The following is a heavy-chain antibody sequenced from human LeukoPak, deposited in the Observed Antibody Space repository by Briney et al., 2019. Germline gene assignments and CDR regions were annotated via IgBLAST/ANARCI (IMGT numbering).Heavy chain of an antibody. J-gene: IGHJ5*02. CDR2: INPNSGGT. CDR3: ARDLRDFWSGNYNWFDP. CDR1: GYTFTGYY. D-gene: IGHD3-3*01. Sequence: ASVKVSCKASGYTFTGYYMHWVRQAPGQGLEWMGWINPNSGGTNYAQKFQGRVTMTRDTSISTAYMELSRLRSDDTAVYYCARDLRDFWSGNYNWFDPWGKGTLVTVS. V-gene: IGHV1-2*02.